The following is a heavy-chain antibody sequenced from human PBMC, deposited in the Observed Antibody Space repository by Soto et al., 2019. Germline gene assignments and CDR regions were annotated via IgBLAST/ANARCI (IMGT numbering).Heavy chain of an antibody. CDR2: MDPNRGVA. CDR3: GRERKFDFWRKALDV. CDR1: GYTFTTND. V-gene: IGHV1-8*02. D-gene: IGHD3-3*01. J-gene: IGHJ6*02. Sequence: QVHLVQSGAVVRKPGASVKVSCKAFGYTFTTNDINCVRQAPGQGLKWLGWMDPNRGVAGYAQKIQGRVIMNRANSTRTAQMELSGLTAEYTAVYYCGRERKFDFWRKALDVWGQGTTVIVSS.